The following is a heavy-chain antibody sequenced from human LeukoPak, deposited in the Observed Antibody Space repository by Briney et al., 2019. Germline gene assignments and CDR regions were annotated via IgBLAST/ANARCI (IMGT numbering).Heavy chain of an antibody. CDR2: IWYDGSNK. CDR1: GFTFSSYG. D-gene: IGHD1-26*01. V-gene: IGHV3-33*01. Sequence: PGGSLRLSCAASGFTFSSYGMHWVRQAPGKGLEWVAVIWYDGSNKYYADSVKGRFTVSRDNSKNTLYLQMNSLRAEDTAVYYCASGGMGVFENWGQGTLVTVSS. CDR3: ASGGMGVFEN. J-gene: IGHJ4*02.